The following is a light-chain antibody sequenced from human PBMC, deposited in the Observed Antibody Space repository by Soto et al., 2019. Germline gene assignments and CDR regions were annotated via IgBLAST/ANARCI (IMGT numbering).Light chain of an antibody. CDR3: QVWDSSSDPYV. CDR2: DDS. J-gene: IGLJ1*01. V-gene: IGLV3-21*02. CDR1: NIGIKT. Sequence: SYELTQTPSVSAAPGQTDRITCVGNNIGIKTVHWYQQQPGQAPVLVFYDDSDRPSGIPERFSGSNSGNTATLTISRVEAGDEAYYYCQVWDSSSDPYVFGTGTKV.